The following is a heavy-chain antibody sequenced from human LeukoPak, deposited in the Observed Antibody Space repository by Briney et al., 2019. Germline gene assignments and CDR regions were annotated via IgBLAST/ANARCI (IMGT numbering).Heavy chain of an antibody. CDR3: ARGGSGWYFDN. CDR2: ISSDSKNE. Sequence: GGSLRLSCAASGFTFNTYPIHWVRQAPGKGPEWVTVISSDSKNEYYADSVKGRFTISRDNSKNTLYLQMNCLRPEDTAVYYCARGGSGWYFDNWGQGTLVTVSS. V-gene: IGHV3-30*04. CDR1: GFTFNTYP. J-gene: IGHJ4*02. D-gene: IGHD6-19*01.